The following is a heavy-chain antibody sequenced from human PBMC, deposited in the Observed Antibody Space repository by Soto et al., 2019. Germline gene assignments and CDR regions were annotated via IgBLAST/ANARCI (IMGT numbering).Heavy chain of an antibody. D-gene: IGHD5-12*01. Sequence: GASVKVSCKASGGTFSSYAISWVRQAPGQGLEWMGGIIPIFGTANYAQKFQGRVTITADESTSTAYMELSSLRSEDTAVYYCARGSGGYDFPPFGVFWGQGTLVTVSS. V-gene: IGHV1-69*13. CDR1: GGTFSSYA. CDR2: IIPIFGTA. J-gene: IGHJ4*02. CDR3: ARGSGGYDFPPFGVF.